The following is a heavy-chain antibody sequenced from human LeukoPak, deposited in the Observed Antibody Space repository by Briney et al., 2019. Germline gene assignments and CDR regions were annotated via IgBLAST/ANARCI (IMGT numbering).Heavy chain of an antibody. V-gene: IGHV4-39*01. J-gene: IGHJ4*02. CDR2: SCYSGST. D-gene: IGHD5-18*01. Sequence: PSETLSLTCTGSGGSISSSSYYWGWIRQPPGKGLEWIGSSCYSGSTYYNPSLTSRVTIYVDTYKNQYSLKLSSVTAADTPVYYCARGERGYSYGVDYWGQGTLVTVSS. CDR1: GGSISSSSYY. CDR3: ARGERGYSYGVDY.